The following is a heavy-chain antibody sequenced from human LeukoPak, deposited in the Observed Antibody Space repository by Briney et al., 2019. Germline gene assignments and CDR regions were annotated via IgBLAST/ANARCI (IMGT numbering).Heavy chain of an antibody. CDR1: GDSVSSNSAA. CDR2: TYYRSRWHY. Sequence: SQTLSLTCAISGDSVSSNSAAWNWIRQSPSRGLEWLGRTYYRSRWHYDYALSVNSRITINPDTSKNQFSPQLNSVTPEDTAVYYCAREGGDAFDIWGQGTRVTVSS. D-gene: IGHD1-26*01. CDR3: AREGGDAFDI. J-gene: IGHJ3*02. V-gene: IGHV6-1*01.